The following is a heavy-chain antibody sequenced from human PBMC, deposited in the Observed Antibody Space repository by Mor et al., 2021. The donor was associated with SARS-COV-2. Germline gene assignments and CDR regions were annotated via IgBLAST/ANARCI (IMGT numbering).Heavy chain of an antibody. V-gene: IGHV4-59*01. J-gene: IGHJ3*02. CDR2: SFYSGST. D-gene: IGHD6-6*01. CDR3: ARDRGSSSDAFDI. Sequence: DSFYSGSTNYNPSLKSRVTISVDTSKSQFSLKLTSVTPADTAVYYCARDRGSSSDAFDIWGQGTMVTVSS.